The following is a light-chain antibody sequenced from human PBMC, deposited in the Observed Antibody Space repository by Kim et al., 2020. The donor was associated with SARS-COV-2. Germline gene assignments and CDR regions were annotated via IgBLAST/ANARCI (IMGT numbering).Light chain of an antibody. Sequence: SLSPGERPTLPCRASQSVTRICLAWYQKKPGQAPGLLIFGASARANGSPDRCSGSGSGTDFTLTISRLERDDFAVYYCQQYGGSPTFGRGTNLEI. J-gene: IGKJ4*02. CDR3: QQYGGSPT. CDR1: QSVTRIC. V-gene: IGKV3-20*01. CDR2: GAS.